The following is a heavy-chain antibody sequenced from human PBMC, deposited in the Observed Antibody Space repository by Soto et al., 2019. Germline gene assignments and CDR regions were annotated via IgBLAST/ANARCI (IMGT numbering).Heavy chain of an antibody. CDR2: LSRGDGR. V-gene: IGHV4-4*02. D-gene: IGHD3-16*01. J-gene: IGHJ6*02. CDR1: GAPITTTKW. Sequence: QVQLQESGPGLVKPSETLSLTCTVSGAPITTTKWWAWVRLPPGKGLEWIGALSRGDGRRSNPSLEGQFTTSLDKSNNHFSLKLTSVTAADTAIYYCATQTISYTWGVWGRGTSVTVSS. CDR3: ATQTISYTWGV.